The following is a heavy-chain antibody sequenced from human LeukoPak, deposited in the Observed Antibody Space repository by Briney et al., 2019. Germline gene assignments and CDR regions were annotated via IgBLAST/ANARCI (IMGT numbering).Heavy chain of an antibody. CDR1: GFTFSSYS. J-gene: IGHJ4*02. CDR2: ISSSSSYI. D-gene: IGHD2-15*01. V-gene: IGHV3-21*01. Sequence: GGSLRLSCAASGFTFSSYSMNWVRQAPGKGLEWVSSISSSSSYIYYADSVKGRFTISRDNAKNSLYLQMNSLRAEDTAVYHCASSGVVVVAEFDYWGQGTLVTVSS. CDR3: ASSGVVVVAEFDY.